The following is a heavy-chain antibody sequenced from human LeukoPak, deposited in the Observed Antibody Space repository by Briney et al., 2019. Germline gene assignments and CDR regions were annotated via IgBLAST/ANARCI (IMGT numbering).Heavy chain of an antibody. CDR3: ARDKDAFDI. J-gene: IGHJ3*02. Sequence: SETLSLTCTVSGGSVSSGSYYWSWIRQPPGKGLEWIGYIYYSGSTNYNPSLKSRVTISVDTSKNQFSLKLSSVTAADTAVYYCARDKDAFDIWGQGTMVTVRS. CDR2: IYYSGST. CDR1: GGSVSSGSYY. V-gene: IGHV4-61*01.